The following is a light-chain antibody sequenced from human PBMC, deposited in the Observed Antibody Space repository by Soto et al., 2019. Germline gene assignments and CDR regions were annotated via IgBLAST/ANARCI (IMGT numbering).Light chain of an antibody. Sequence: DIQMTQSPSSLSASVGDRVTITCRASQSISSYLNWYQQKPGKAPKLLIYAASSLQSGVPSRFSGSGSGTDFTLNISSLQPEDFATYYWQQSYRTPFTFGPGTKVDVK. CDR1: QSISSY. V-gene: IGKV1-39*01. CDR2: AAS. J-gene: IGKJ3*01. CDR3: QQSYRTPFT.